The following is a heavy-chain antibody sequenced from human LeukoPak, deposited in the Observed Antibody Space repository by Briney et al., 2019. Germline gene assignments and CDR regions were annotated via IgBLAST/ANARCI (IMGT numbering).Heavy chain of an antibody. D-gene: IGHD6-13*01. CDR3: VRSDSSSSHTAFDI. Sequence: PWEALSLTCTVSGGSISSYYWSWIRQPAGKGLEWIGRIYSSGSTNHNPSLESRVTMSVDTSKNQFSLKLSSVTAADTAVYYRVRSDSSSSHTAFDIWGQGTMVTVSS. V-gene: IGHV4-4*07. CDR2: IYSSGST. CDR1: GGSISSYY. J-gene: IGHJ3*02.